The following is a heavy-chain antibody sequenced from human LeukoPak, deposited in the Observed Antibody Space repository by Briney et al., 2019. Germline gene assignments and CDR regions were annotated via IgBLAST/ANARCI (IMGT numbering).Heavy chain of an antibody. D-gene: IGHD2-15*01. Sequence: PLETLSLTCIVSGGSISPYYWSWIRQSPGSGLEWIAYIYYSGSTSYNPSLKSRVAISVDTSNNEVSLKLSSVTAADTAVYYCARHGYCSGGSCYWDYWGQGTLVTVSS. CDR3: ARHGYCSGGSCYWDY. J-gene: IGHJ4*02. CDR2: IYYSGST. V-gene: IGHV4-59*08. CDR1: GGSISPYY.